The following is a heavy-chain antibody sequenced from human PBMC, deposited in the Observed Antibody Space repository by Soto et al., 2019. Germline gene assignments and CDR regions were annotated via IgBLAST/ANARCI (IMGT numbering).Heavy chain of an antibody. CDR2: ISYDGINE. D-gene: IGHD3-16*02. CDR1: GFTFTSYA. V-gene: IGHV3-30*15. Sequence: QVQLVESGGSVVQPGRSLRLSCEASGFTFTSYAMHWVRQAPGKGLEWVAVISYDGINEYYADSVKGRFTISRDNSKNTLFLQMSSVRVEDTAVYYCARDVLRLGELSLIGYFDSWGQGTLVTVS. J-gene: IGHJ4*02. CDR3: ARDVLRLGELSLIGYFDS.